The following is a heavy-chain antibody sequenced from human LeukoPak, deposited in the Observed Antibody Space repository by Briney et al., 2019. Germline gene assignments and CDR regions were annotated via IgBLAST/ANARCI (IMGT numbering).Heavy chain of an antibody. CDR1: GFTFNSYS. J-gene: IGHJ6*02. V-gene: IGHV3-21*01. CDR3: AKDYDILSGYYRSYGMDV. CDR2: ISRCISSL. Sequence: GGSLTRTCSASGFTFNSYSMMWLAPAPGKGRVWLLSISRCISSLYYADSEKDRFTITRDNTKNTLYLQMNSLRAEDTAVYYCAKDYDILSGYYRSYGMDVWGQGTPVTVSS. D-gene: IGHD3-9*01.